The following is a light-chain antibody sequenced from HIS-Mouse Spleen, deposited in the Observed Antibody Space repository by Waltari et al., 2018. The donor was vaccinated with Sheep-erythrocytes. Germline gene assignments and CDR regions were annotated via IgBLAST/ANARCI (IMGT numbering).Light chain of an antibody. Sequence: QSALTQPRSVSGSPGQSVTISCTGTSSDVGGYNYVSWYQQHPGKAPKLMIYDVSKRPSGVPDRFSGSKAGNTAYLTISGLQAEDEAEYYCCSYAGSYTYVFGTGTKVTVL. CDR2: DVS. V-gene: IGLV2-11*01. CDR1: SSDVGGYNY. J-gene: IGLJ1*01. CDR3: CSYAGSYTYV.